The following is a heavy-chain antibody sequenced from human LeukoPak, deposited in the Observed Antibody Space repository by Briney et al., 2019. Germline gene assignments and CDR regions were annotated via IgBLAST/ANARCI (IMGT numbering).Heavy chain of an antibody. V-gene: IGHV1-2*02. CDR3: AREGGGYCSGGRCYGVDN. Sequence: GASVKVSCRASGYNFNGYFLHWLRQGPGQGPEWMGWIDPNSGGTIYAQKFQGRVTMTRDTFISTAYMELTRLRSDDTAVYYCAREGGGYCSGGRCYGVDNWGQGALVTVSS. J-gene: IGHJ4*02. CDR2: IDPNSGGT. CDR1: GYNFNGYF. D-gene: IGHD2-15*01.